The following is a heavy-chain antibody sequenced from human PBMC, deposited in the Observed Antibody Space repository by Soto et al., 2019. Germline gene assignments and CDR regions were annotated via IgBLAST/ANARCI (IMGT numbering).Heavy chain of an antibody. Sequence: GGSLRLSCAASGFNFRSNAMHWVRQAPGKGLEWVAIISDDGNIKYYADSVKGRFSISRDNSKNTVYLQTNSLSVQDTAVYYCAKALDTAMDPLDYWGQGTLVTVSS. D-gene: IGHD5-18*01. CDR3: AKALDTAMDPLDY. CDR1: GFNFRSNA. V-gene: IGHV3-30-3*01. J-gene: IGHJ4*02. CDR2: ISDDGNIK.